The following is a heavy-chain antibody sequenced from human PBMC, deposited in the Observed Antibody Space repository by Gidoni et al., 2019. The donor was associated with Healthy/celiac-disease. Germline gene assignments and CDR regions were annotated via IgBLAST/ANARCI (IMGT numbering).Heavy chain of an antibody. CDR2: ISWDGGST. CDR3: AKGIVGYQLFDY. V-gene: IGHV3-43*01. J-gene: IGHJ4*02. Sequence: EVQLVESGGVVVQPGGSLRLSCAASGFTFDDYTMHWVRQAPGKGLEWVSLISWDGGSTYYADSVKGRFTISRDNSKNSLYLQMNSLRTEDTALYYCAKGIVGYQLFDYWGQGTLVTVSS. CDR1: GFTFDDYT. D-gene: IGHD2-2*01.